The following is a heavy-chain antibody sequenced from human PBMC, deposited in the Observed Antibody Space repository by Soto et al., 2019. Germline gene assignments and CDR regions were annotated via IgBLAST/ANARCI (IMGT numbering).Heavy chain of an antibody. V-gene: IGHV3-48*04. CDR2: ISSSSSTI. Sequence: PGGSLRLSCAASGFTFSSHSMNWVRQAPGKGLEWVSYISSSSSTIYYADSVKGRFTISRDNAKNSLYLQMNSLRAEDTAVYYCARDSTHFKEQLVLWPTFYYYGMDVWGQGTTVTVSS. D-gene: IGHD6-13*01. CDR3: ARDSTHFKEQLVLWPTFYYYGMDV. J-gene: IGHJ6*02. CDR1: GFTFSSHS.